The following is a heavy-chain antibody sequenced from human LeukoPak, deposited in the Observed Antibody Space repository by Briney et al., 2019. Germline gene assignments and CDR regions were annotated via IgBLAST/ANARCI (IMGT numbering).Heavy chain of an antibody. V-gene: IGHV3-48*01. CDR1: GFTFNTYS. CDR2: ISSGSSTI. CDR3: ARGGPVAAAGHDAFDI. D-gene: IGHD6-13*01. J-gene: IGHJ3*02. Sequence: PGGSLRLSCAASGFTFNTYSMNWVRQAPGKGLEWVSYISSGSSTIYYADSVKGRFTISRDNAKNSLYLQMNSLRAEDTAVYYCARGGPVAAAGHDAFDIWGQGTMVTVPS.